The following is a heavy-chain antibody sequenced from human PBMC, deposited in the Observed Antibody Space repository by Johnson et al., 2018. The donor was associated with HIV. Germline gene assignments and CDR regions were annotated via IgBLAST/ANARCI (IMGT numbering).Heavy chain of an antibody. J-gene: IGHJ3*02. Sequence: VQLVESGGGLVKPGGSLRLSCAASGFTFGDYYMSWIRQAPGKGLEWVANIKHDGSVKNSVDYVKGRFTISRENAKNSLYLQMNSLRAGDTAVYYCAREIGGSYYRDAFDIWGQGPMVTVSP. V-gene: IGHV3-7*01. CDR2: IKHDGSVK. CDR3: AREIGGSYYRDAFDI. CDR1: GFTFGDYY. D-gene: IGHD1-26*01.